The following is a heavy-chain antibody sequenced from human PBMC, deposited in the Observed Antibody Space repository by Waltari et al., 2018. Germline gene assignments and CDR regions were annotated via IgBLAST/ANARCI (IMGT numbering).Heavy chain of an antibody. CDR3: ARHKGASFDS. CDR1: GESLRNFY. J-gene: IGHJ4*02. V-gene: IGHV4-59*08. CDR2: IFFLGNT. Sequence: QVQVLESGPGLVKPSETLSLTCSVSGESLRNFYWSWIRQTPEKGLEWIGYIFFLGNTXYTPSFXXRXPXXLXSSKXQIXXKLTSXXAADTAIYYCARHKGASFDSWGPGALVAVSS.